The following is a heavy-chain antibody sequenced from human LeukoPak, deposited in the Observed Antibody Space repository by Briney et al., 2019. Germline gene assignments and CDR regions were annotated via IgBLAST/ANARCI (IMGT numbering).Heavy chain of an antibody. J-gene: IGHJ4*02. CDR2: IYYSGGT. V-gene: IGHV4-59*01. D-gene: IGHD6-19*01. CDR1: GGSISSYY. Sequence: SETLSLTCTVSGGSISSYYWSWIRQPPGKGLEWIGYIYYSGGTNYNPSLKSRVTISVDTSKNQFSLKLSSVTAADTAVYYCARAHPSGYSSGWRLDYWGQGTLVTVSS. CDR3: ARAHPSGYSSGWRLDY.